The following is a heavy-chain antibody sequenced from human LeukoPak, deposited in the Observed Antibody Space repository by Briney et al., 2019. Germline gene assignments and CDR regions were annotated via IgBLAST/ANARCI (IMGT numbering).Heavy chain of an antibody. CDR2: IKQDGSEK. V-gene: IGHV3-7*01. D-gene: IGHD3-10*01. CDR1: AFTFRSYW. CDR3: ARSLMVRGVITPKYGMDV. Sequence: GGSLRLSCAASAFTFRSYWMSWVRQAPGKGLEWVANIKQDGSEKYYVDSVKGRFTISRDNSKNTLYLQMNSLRAEDTAVYYCARSLMVRGVITPKYGMDVWGQGTTVTVSS. J-gene: IGHJ6*02.